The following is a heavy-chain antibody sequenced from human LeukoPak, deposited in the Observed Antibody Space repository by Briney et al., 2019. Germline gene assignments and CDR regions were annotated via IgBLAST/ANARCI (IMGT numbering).Heavy chain of an antibody. V-gene: IGHV3-7*03. J-gene: IGHJ4*02. Sequence: GGSLRLSCAASGFTFNRHWMSWVRQAPGKGLEWVANIKQDGSEKYYVDSVKGRFTISRDNAKNSLYLQMNSLRAEDTAVYYCAKDPQPYYYDSSGFDYWGQGTLVTVSS. CDR3: AKDPQPYYYDSSGFDY. CDR2: IKQDGSEK. D-gene: IGHD3-22*01. CDR1: GFTFNRHW.